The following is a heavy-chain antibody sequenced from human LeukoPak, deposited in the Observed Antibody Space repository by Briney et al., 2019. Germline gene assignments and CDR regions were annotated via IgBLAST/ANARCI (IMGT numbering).Heavy chain of an antibody. J-gene: IGHJ4*02. CDR3: AKGGQYDSDSFFDF. V-gene: IGHV3-23*01. D-gene: IGHD2-15*01. CDR1: GFTFSSYA. Sequence: GGSLRLSCAASGFTFSSYAMSWVHQAPGKGLEWVSAISGSGGSTYYADSVKGRFTISRDNSRNTVDVQMNSLRSEDSALYYCAKGGQYDSDSFFDFWGQGTLVTVSS. CDR2: ISGSGGST.